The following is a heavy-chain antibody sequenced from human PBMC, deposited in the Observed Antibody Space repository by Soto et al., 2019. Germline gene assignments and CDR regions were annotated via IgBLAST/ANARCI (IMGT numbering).Heavy chain of an antibody. CDR2: IERDDDDK. V-gene: IGHV2-70*13. CDR1: GFSITSPGMS. D-gene: IGHD1-20*01. Sequence: SGPTLVNPTETLTLTCTFSGFSITSPGMSVSWIRQPPGRALEWLALIERDDDDKYYSTSLKTRLTISKDTRKNQVVLTMANMDPADTATYYCARSIRGPRKFNGMDVWGQGTTVTVSS. CDR3: ARSIRGPRKFNGMDV. J-gene: IGHJ6*02.